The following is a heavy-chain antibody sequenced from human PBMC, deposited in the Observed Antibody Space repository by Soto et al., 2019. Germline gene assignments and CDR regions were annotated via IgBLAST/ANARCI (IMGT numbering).Heavy chain of an antibody. CDR3: ARRDCYGASCYFDY. CDR1: GFTFSSYW. V-gene: IGHV3-11*01. CDR2: ISSTGSAI. D-gene: IGHD2-21*01. J-gene: IGHJ4*02. Sequence: PGGSLRLSCAASGFTFSSYWMFWVRQAPGKGLEWVSYISSTGSAIYYSDSVKGRFTISRDNAKNSLYLQMNSLRAEDTAVYYCARRDCYGASCYFDYWGQGTLVTVSS.